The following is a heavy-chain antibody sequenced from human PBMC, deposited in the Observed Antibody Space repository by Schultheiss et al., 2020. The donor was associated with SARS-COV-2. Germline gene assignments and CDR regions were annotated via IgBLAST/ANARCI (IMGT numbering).Heavy chain of an antibody. CDR1: GYTFTGYY. CDR3: ARGGMAPVAAVARAPSYGMDV. J-gene: IGHJ6*02. Sequence: ASVKVSCKASGYTFTGYYMHWVRQAPGQGLEWMGWINPNSGGTNYAQKFQGWVTMTRDTSISTAYMELSRLRSDDTAVYYCARGGMAPVAAVARAPSYGMDVWGQGTTVTVSS. V-gene: IGHV1-2*04. CDR2: INPNSGGT. D-gene: IGHD6-13*01.